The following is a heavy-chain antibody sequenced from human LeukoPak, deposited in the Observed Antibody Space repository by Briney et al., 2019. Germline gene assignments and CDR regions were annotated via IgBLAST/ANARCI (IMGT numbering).Heavy chain of an antibody. CDR2: IKNDGSAT. V-gene: IGHV3-74*03. Sequence: GGSLRLSCAASGFSISVYWMHCVRQAPGKRLVWVSRIKNDGSATMYADSVKGRFTVSRDNAKNTLYLQMNSLRVEDTGVYYCTRSDWFDPWGQGTLVTVSS. CDR3: TRSDWFDP. J-gene: IGHJ5*02. CDR1: GFSISVYW.